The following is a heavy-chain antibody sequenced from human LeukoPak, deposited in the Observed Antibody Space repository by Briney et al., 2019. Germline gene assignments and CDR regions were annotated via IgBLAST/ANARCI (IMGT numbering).Heavy chain of an antibody. D-gene: IGHD3-16*01. CDR2: ISYDGSNK. CDR3: AKGGTYRDYFDY. V-gene: IGHV3-30*18. J-gene: IGHJ4*02. CDR1: GFSFSNYG. Sequence: PGGSLRRSRAASGFSFSNYGIHWVRQAPGKGLEGVTVISYDGSNKYYADSVKGRFTISRDNSKNTLYLQMNSLRAEDTAVYYCAKGGTYRDYFDYWGQGTLVTVSS.